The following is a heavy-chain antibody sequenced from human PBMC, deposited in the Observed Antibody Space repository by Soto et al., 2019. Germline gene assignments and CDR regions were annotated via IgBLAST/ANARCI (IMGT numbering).Heavy chain of an antibody. D-gene: IGHD2-15*01. Sequence: PSETLSLTCAVSGGSISSSNWWSWVRQPPGKGLEWIGEICNSGITNYNPSLKSRVTISVDKSKNQFSLKLSSVTAADTDVYYCGRDHADIVVVETGEYGREAWGNGRTVTVSS. CDR1: GGSISSSNW. CDR2: ICNSGIT. CDR3: GRDHADIVVVETGEYGREA. V-gene: IGHV4-4*02. J-gene: IGHJ6*04.